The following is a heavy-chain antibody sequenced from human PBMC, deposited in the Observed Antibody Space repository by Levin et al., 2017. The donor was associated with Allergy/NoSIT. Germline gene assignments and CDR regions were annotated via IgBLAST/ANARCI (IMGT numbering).Heavy chain of an antibody. CDR3: AKEGCSSTSCRSAWFDP. J-gene: IGHJ5*02. CDR2: ISFSGDDT. CDR1: GFSFSNNA. D-gene: IGHD2-2*01. V-gene: IGHV3-23*01. Sequence: PGGSLRLSCAASGFSFSNNAMNWVRQAPGKGLEWVSTISFSGDDTYYADSVKGRFTISRDNSKNTLYLHMNSLRAEDTAVYYCAKEGCSSTSCRSAWFDPWGQGTLVTVSS.